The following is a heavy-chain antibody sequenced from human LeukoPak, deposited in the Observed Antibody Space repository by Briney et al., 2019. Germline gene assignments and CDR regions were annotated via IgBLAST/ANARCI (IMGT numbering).Heavy chain of an antibody. CDR1: GGSINSGADY. V-gene: IGHV4-31*03. J-gene: IGHJ3*02. CDR2: IYYSGSN. CDR3: AGCSGGSPIDAFHI. Sequence: SETLSLTCTVSGGSINSGADYWSWIRQHPGKGLEWIGYIYYSGSNYYNPSLKSRVTISVDTSKNQFSLKLSSVTAADTAVYYCAGCSGGSPIDAFHIWGQGTMVTVSS. D-gene: IGHD2-15*01.